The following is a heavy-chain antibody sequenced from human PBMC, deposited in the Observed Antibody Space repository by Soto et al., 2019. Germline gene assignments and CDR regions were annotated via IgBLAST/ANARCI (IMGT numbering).Heavy chain of an antibody. CDR1: GGSISSSSYY. Sequence: PSETLSLTCTVSGGSISSSSYYWGWIRQPPGKGLEWIGSIYYSGSTYYNPSLKSRVTISVDTSKNQFSLKLSSVTAADTAVYYCARNHIVVVVVAIQQPYLRWFDPWGQGTLVTVSS. CDR3: ARNHIVVVVVAIQQPYLRWFDP. V-gene: IGHV4-39*01. J-gene: IGHJ5*02. CDR2: IYYSGST. D-gene: IGHD2-15*01.